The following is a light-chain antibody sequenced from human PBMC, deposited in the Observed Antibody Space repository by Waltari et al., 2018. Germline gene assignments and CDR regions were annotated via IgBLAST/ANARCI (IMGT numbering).Light chain of an antibody. CDR1: QNINSW. V-gene: IGKV1-5*03. Sequence: DIQMTQSPSTLSASVGDRVTITCRASQNINSWLAWYQQKPGKAPKLLISESSSLESGVPSRFSGSGSGTEFTLTISSLQPDDFATYYCQQYNNYSWTFGQGTKVEIK. CDR2: ESS. J-gene: IGKJ1*01. CDR3: QQYNNYSWT.